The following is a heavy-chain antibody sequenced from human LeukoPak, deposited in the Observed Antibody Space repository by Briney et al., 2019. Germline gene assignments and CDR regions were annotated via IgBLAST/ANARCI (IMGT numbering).Heavy chain of an antibody. D-gene: IGHD6-13*01. CDR1: GFTFSSYW. CDR3: ARAAAGIYRRPNWFDP. V-gene: IGHV3-7*01. J-gene: IGHJ5*02. Sequence: GGSLRFSCAASGFTFSSYWMSWVRQAPGKGLERVANIKQDGSEKYYVDSVKGRFTISRGNAKNSLYLQMNSLRAEDTAVYYCARAAAGIYRRPNWFDPWGQGTLVTVSS. CDR2: IKQDGSEK.